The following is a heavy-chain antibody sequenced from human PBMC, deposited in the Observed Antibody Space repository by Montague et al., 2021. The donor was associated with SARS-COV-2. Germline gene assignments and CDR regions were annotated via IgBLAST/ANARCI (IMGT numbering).Heavy chain of an antibody. CDR2: IYYSGST. Sequence: SETLSLTCTVSGGSVSSGSYYWSWLRQPPGKGLEWIGYIYYSGSTNYNPSLKSRVTISLDTSKNQFSLKLSSVTAADMAVYYCARDPWRITIFGVDKRYGIDIWGQGTTVTVSS. V-gene: IGHV4-61*01. CDR1: GGSVSSGSYY. J-gene: IGHJ6*02. D-gene: IGHD3-3*01. CDR3: ARDPWRITIFGVDKRYGIDI.